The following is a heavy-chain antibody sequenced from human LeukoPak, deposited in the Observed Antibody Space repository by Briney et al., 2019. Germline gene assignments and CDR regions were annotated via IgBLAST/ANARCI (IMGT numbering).Heavy chain of an antibody. J-gene: IGHJ6*03. D-gene: IGHD3-10*01. CDR1: GFTFSSYG. V-gene: IGHV3-7*01. Sequence: GGTLRLSCAASGFTFSSYGMTWVRQSPGKGPEWVANIKQDESERYTVDSVKGRFTISRDNAKNSVYLQMNSLRAEDTALYYCARLSAYYYGSYFYYYMDVWGKGTTVTVSS. CDR2: IKQDESER. CDR3: ARLSAYYYGSYFYYYMDV.